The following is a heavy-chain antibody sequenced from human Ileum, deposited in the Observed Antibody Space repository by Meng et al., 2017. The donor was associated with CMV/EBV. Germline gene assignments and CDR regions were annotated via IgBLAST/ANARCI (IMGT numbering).Heavy chain of an antibody. CDR2: VYRGGSA. CDR1: GGSVSRANW. Sequence: VSGGSVSRANWWAWVRQTPGKGLEWMGEVYRGGSAMYNPSLQSRLTISVDDSTNQVSLRLRSVTAADTAMYYCTTGSDYSPPGQFHQWGQGTLVTVSS. D-gene: IGHD3-22*01. V-gene: IGHV4-4*02. J-gene: IGHJ4*02. CDR3: TTGSDYSPPGQFHQ.